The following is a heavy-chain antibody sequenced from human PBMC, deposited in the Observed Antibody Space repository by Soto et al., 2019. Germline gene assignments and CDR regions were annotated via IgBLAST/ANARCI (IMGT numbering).Heavy chain of an antibody. J-gene: IGHJ6*02. CDR3: ARGRGYTGHGLHHYYVMDV. V-gene: IGHV4-34*01. CDR1: GGSLSGYY. CDR2: INHSGHT. D-gene: IGHD5-12*01. Sequence: SETLSLTCAVYGGSLSGYYWSWNRQPPGKGLEWIGEINHSGHTHYNPSLNSRVTISVDTSKNQFYLKLSSVTAADTAVYYCARGRGYTGHGLHHYYVMDVWGQGTTVTVSS.